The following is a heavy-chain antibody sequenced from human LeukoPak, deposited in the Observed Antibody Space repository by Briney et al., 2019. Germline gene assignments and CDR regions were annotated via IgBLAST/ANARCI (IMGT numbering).Heavy chain of an antibody. D-gene: IGHD3-10*01. CDR1: GFTFSSYA. Sequence: GGSLRLSCAASGFTFSSYAMHWVRQAPGKGLEWVAVISYDGSNKYYADSVKGRFTISRDNSKNTLYLQMNSLRAEDTAVYYCARVRGSPNQLLWFGGDIWGQGTMVTASS. CDR3: ARVRGSPNQLLWFGGDI. CDR2: ISYDGSNK. J-gene: IGHJ3*02. V-gene: IGHV3-30*01.